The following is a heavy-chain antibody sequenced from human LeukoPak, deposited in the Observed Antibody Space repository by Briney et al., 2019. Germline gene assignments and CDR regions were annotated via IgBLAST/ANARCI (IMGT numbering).Heavy chain of an antibody. D-gene: IGHD6-13*01. CDR1: GFTFSSYG. V-gene: IGHV3-33*01. Sequence: PGGSLRLSCAASGFTFSSYGMHWVRQAPGKGLEWVAVIWYDGSNKYYADSVKGRFTISRDNSKNTLYLQMNSLRAEDTAVYYCARAGIAAAGTTNGMDVWGQGTLVTVSS. CDR3: ARAGIAAAGTTNGMDV. J-gene: IGHJ6*02. CDR2: IWYDGSNK.